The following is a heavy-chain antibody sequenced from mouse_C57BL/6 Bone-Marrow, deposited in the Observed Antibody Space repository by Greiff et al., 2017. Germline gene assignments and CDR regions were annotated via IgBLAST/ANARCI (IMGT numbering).Heavy chain of an antibody. CDR2: IDPENGDT. V-gene: IGHV14-4*01. Sequence: EVKLVESGAELVRPGASVKLSCTASGFNIKDDYMNWVKQRPEQGLEWIGWIDPENGDTEYASKFQGKATITADTSSNTAYLQLSSLTSEDTAVYYCTYGPDYWGQGTTLTVSS. CDR1: GFNIKDDY. J-gene: IGHJ2*01. D-gene: IGHD1-1*01. CDR3: TYGPDY.